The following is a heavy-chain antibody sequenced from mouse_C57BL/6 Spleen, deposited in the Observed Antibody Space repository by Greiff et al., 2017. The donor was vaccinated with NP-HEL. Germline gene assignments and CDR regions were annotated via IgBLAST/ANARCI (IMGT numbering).Heavy chain of an antibody. V-gene: IGHV5-6*01. J-gene: IGHJ4*01. CDR1: GFTFSSYG. D-gene: IGHD1-1*01. Sequence: EVQLVESGGDLVKPGGSLKLSCAASGFTFSSYGMSWVRQTPDKRLEWVATISSGGSYTYYPDSVKGRFTISRDNAKNTLYLQMSSLKSEDTAMYYCARDYYGSSYAIDYWGQGTSVTVSS. CDR3: ARDYYGSSYAIDY. CDR2: ISSGGSYT.